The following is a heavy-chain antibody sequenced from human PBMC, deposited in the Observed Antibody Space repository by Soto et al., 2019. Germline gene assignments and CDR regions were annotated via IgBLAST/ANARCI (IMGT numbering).Heavy chain of an antibody. CDR3: ARHWDNIVATIARWFDP. V-gene: IGHV4-39*01. J-gene: IGHJ5*02. CDR2: IYYSGST. Sequence: SWIRQPPGKGLEWIGSIYYSGSTYYNPSLKSRVTISVDTSKNQFSLKLSSVTAADTAVYYCARHWDNIVATIARWFDPWGQGTLVTVSS. D-gene: IGHD5-12*01.